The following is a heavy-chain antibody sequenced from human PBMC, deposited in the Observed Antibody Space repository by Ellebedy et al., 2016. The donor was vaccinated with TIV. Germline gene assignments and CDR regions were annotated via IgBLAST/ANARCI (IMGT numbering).Heavy chain of an antibody. Sequence: SVKGRFTISRDNANNSLYLHMNSLRAEDTAVYYCARDYSGFDSGSVYFDYWGQGTLVTVSS. V-gene: IGHV3-21*01. CDR3: ARDYSGFDSGSVYFDY. D-gene: IGHD5-12*01. J-gene: IGHJ4*02.